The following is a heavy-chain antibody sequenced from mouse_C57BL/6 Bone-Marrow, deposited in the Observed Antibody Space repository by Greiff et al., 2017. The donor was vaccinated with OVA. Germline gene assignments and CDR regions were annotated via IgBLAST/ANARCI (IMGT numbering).Heavy chain of an antibody. V-gene: IGHV2-9*02. D-gene: IGHD2-1*01. CDR2: IWAGGST. Sequence: VKLQESGPGLVAPSQSPSITCTVSGFSLTSYGVHWVRQPPGKGLEWLGVIWAGGSTNYNSALMSRLSISKDNSKSQVFLKMNSLQTEDTAMYYCARGYYGKGVYYAMDYWGQGTSVTVSS. CDR3: ARGYYGKGVYYAMDY. J-gene: IGHJ4*01. CDR1: GFSLTSYG.